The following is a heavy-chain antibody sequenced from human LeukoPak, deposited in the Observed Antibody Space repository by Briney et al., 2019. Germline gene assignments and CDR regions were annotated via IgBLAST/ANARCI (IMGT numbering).Heavy chain of an antibody. V-gene: IGHV4-38-2*02. CDR3: ARTLSDASPVAT. J-gene: IGHJ4*01. Sequence: PSETLSLTCNVSGYFLSSGFYWGWIQQPTGKGLEWIVSVYHSGTTIYNPSLKSRVTMSMDTSMNHYSLKLRSVTAADTAVYYCARTLSDASPVATWGHGTLVTVSS. CDR1: GYFLSSGFY. CDR2: VYHSGTT. D-gene: IGHD2-8*01.